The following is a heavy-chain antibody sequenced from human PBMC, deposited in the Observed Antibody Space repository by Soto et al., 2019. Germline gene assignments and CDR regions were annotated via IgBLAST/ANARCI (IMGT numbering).Heavy chain of an antibody. CDR3: GIAGKANDYGDYQPDFDY. D-gene: IGHD4-17*01. J-gene: IGHJ4*02. CDR2: INHSGST. CDR1: GGSISSGGYS. Sequence: PSETLSLTCAVSGGSISSGGYSWSWIRQPPGKGLEWIGEINHSGSTNYNPSLKSRVTISVDTSKNQFSLKLSSVTAADTAVYYCGIAGKANDYGDYQPDFDYWGQGTLVTVSS. V-gene: IGHV4-30-2*01.